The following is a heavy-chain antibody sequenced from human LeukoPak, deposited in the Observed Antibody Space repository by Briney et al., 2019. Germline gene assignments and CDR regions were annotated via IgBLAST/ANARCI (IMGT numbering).Heavy chain of an antibody. D-gene: IGHD5-24*01. CDR1: GGSISSSSYY. J-gene: IGHJ6*03. Sequence: SETLSLTCTVSGGSISSSSYYWGWIRQPPGKGLEWIGSIYYSGSTYYNPSLKSRVTISVDTSKNQFSLKLSSVTAADTAVYYCARMARSYYMDVWGKGTTVTVSS. CDR2: IYYSGST. V-gene: IGHV4-39*07. CDR3: ARMARSYYMDV.